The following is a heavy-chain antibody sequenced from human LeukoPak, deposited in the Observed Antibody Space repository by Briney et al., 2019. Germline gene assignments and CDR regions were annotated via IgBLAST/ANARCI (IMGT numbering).Heavy chain of an antibody. V-gene: IGHV4-39*07. CDR3: ARVCYHTALHYGMDV. D-gene: IGHD2-15*01. CDR1: GGPISSSNYY. Sequence: SETLSLTCTVSGGPISSSNYYWGWIRQPPGKGLEWIGSIYYSGSTYYNPYLKSRVTISIDTSKRQFSLKLSSVTAADTAVYYCARVCYHTALHYGMDVWGQGTTVTVSS. CDR2: IYYSGST. J-gene: IGHJ6*02.